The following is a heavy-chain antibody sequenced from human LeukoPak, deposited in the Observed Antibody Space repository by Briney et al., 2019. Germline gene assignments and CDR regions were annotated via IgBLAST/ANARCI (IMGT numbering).Heavy chain of an antibody. Sequence: SETLSLTCTVSGGSISSSSYYWGWIRQPPGKGLEWIGSIYYSGSTYYNPSLKSRVTISVDTSKNQFSLKLSSVTAADTAVYYCARALTPAYDILTGYYTEYYYYYYMDVWGKGTTVTVSS. CDR3: ARALTPAYDILTGYYTEYYYYYYMDV. V-gene: IGHV4-39*07. CDR1: GGSISSSSYY. CDR2: IYYSGST. D-gene: IGHD3-9*01. J-gene: IGHJ6*03.